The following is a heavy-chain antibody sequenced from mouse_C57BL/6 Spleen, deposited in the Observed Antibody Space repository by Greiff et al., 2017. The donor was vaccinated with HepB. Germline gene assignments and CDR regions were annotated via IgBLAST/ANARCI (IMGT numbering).Heavy chain of an antibody. CDR2: INPGSGGT. Sequence: QVQLQQSGAELVRPGTSVKVSCKASGYAFTNYLIEWVKQRPGQGLEWIGVINPGSGGTNYNEKFKGKATLTADKSSSTAYMQLSSLTSEDSAVYFCARSYSQGYFDVWGTGTTVTVSS. D-gene: IGHD2-12*01. CDR3: ARSYSQGYFDV. CDR1: GYAFTNYL. V-gene: IGHV1-54*01. J-gene: IGHJ1*03.